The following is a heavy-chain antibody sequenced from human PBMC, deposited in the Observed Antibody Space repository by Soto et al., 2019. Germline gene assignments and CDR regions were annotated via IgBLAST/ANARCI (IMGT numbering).Heavy chain of an antibody. CDR3: AKDRSPAGGTLNYYFDY. J-gene: IGHJ4*02. V-gene: IGHV3-30*18. D-gene: IGHD1-7*01. CDR1: GFTFSYYG. Sequence: QVQLVESGGGVVQPGRSLRLSCAASGFTFSYYGMHWVRQAPGKGLEWVAVISFDGSNKYYADSVKGRFTISRDNSKNTLYLQMNSLRAEDTAVYYCAKDRSPAGGTLNYYFDYWGQGTLVTVSS. CDR2: ISFDGSNK.